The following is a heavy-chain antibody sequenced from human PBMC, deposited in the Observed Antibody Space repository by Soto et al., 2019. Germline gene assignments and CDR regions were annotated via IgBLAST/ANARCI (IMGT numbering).Heavy chain of an antibody. D-gene: IGHD3-10*01. CDR3: ASRFGESYYYYYGVDV. CDR1: GGTFSSYA. J-gene: IGHJ6*02. CDR2: IIPIFGTA. Sequence: SVKVSCKASGGTFSSYAISWVRQAPGQGLEWMGGIIPIFGTANYAQKFQGRVTITADESTSTAYMELSSLRSEDTAVYYCASRFGESYYYYYGVDVGGQGTTVTVSS. V-gene: IGHV1-69*13.